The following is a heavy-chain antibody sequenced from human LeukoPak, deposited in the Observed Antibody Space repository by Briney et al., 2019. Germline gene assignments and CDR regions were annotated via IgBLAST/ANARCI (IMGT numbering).Heavy chain of an antibody. Sequence: GESLKISCKGSGYSFTSYWIGWVRQMPGKGLEWMGIIYPGDSDTRYSPSFQGQVTISADKSISTAYLQWSSLKASDTAMYYCARHGPYSSTSFHSSGWNGYYFDYWGQGTLVTVSS. D-gene: IGHD6-19*01. CDR2: IYPGDSDT. CDR1: GYSFTSYW. J-gene: IGHJ4*02. V-gene: IGHV5-51*01. CDR3: ARHGPYSSTSFHSSGWNGYYFDY.